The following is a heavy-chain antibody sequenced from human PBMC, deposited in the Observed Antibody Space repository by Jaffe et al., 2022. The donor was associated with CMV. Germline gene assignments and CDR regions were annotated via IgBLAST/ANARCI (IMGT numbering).Heavy chain of an antibody. V-gene: IGHV3-23*01. CDR1: GLTLSTYA. D-gene: IGHD3-10*01. CDR3: AKDLGGGNRYFHY. CDR2: FSAGGGST. Sequence: EVHLLESGGGLVQPGGSLRLSCAASGLTLSTYAMSWVRQAPGKGLQWVATFSAGGGSTYYADSVKGRFTISRDDSKNTLYLQMSSLRAEDTALYYCAKDLGGGNRYFHYWGQGTLVTVSS. J-gene: IGHJ4*02.